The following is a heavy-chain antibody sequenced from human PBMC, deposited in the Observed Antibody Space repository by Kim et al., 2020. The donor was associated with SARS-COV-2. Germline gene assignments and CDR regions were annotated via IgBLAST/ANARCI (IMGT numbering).Heavy chain of an antibody. Sequence: KFQGRVTMTRDTSTSTVYMELSSLRSEDTAVYYCARDGSTMTRGRAAFDIWGQGTMVTVSS. D-gene: IGHD3-22*01. V-gene: IGHV1-46*01. CDR3: ARDGSTMTRGRAAFDI. J-gene: IGHJ3*02.